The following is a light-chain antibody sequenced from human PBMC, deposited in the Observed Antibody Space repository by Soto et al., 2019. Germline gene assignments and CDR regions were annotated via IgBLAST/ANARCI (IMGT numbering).Light chain of an antibody. V-gene: IGKV3D-11*03. J-gene: IGKJ4*01. Sequence: EIVLNQSPATLSVPQGERATLSCRASQRVNTNVAGYQQKPGQAPRLLIYGASTRATGIPATFSGSGSGTDFTLTISRLEPEDSAVYYCQLRSSWLLTFGGGSKVDI. CDR2: GAS. CDR1: QRVNTN. CDR3: QLRSSWLLT.